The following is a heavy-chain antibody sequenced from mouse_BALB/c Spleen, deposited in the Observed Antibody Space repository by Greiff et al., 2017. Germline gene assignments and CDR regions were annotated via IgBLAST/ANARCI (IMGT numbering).Heavy chain of an antibody. D-gene: IGHD2-3*01. CDR2: IDPENGDT. Sequence: EVQLQQSGAELVRPGASVKLSCTASGFNIKDYYMHWVKQRPEQGLEWIGWIDPENGDTEYAPKFQGKATMTADTSSNTAYLQLSSLTSEDTAVYYCNAFDGYSFAYWGQGTLVTVSA. J-gene: IGHJ3*01. CDR3: NAFDGYSFAY. V-gene: IGHV14-4*02. CDR1: GFNIKDYY.